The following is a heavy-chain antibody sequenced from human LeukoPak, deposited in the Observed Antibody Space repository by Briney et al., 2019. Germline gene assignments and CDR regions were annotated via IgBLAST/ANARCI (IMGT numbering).Heavy chain of an antibody. J-gene: IGHJ2*01. D-gene: IGHD6-19*01. V-gene: IGHV1-2*02. CDR2: INPDSGGT. CDR3: ARDSSSFDL. CDR1: VDTFTGNY. Sequence: ASGKVACEASVDTFTGNYIHWLRQAPGQGLEWMGRINPDSGGTNYAQMFQGRVTMTRDTSISTAYMELSRLRSDDTAVFYCARDSSSFDLWGPGTLVTVSS.